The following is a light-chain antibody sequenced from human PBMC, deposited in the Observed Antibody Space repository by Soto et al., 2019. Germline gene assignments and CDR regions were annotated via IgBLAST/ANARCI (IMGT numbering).Light chain of an antibody. Sequence: EIVLTQSPGTLSLSPGERATLSCTAIQSVSSSYLAWYQQKPGQAPRLLIYGASSRATGIPDRFSGSGSGTDFTLTISRLEPEDFAVYYCQQYGSSPALTFGGGTKVDI. J-gene: IGKJ4*01. CDR1: QSVSSSY. CDR2: GAS. CDR3: QQYGSSPALT. V-gene: IGKV3-20*01.